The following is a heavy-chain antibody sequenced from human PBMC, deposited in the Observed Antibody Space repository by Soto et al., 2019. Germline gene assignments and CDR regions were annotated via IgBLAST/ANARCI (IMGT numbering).Heavy chain of an antibody. CDR3: ARDQVGASSFDY. J-gene: IGHJ4*02. D-gene: IGHD1-26*01. CDR1: GGTFSNSP. V-gene: IGHV1-69*08. CDR2: IIPSPART. Sequence: QVQLVQSEAELRKPGSAVKLSCKASGGTFSNSPISGVRQIPGQGPEWMGRIIPSPARTIYSRKFRGRVTLTADKSTQTVYMTLSSLTTEDSGVYYCARDQVGASSFDYWGQGTRVTVSS.